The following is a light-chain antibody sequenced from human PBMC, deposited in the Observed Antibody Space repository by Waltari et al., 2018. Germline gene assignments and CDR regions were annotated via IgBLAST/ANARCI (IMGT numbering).Light chain of an antibody. Sequence: SYELTQPPSVSVSPGQTARITCSGEALPRQFTSWYQQRPGQDPIMLMYRDTERPSVIPEGFSGSSSGKIVTLTITGVQAEDEADYYCQSTDSSGSFVVFGGGTRLTVL. CDR1: ALPRQF. CDR3: QSTDSSGSFVV. V-gene: IGLV3-25*03. CDR2: RDT. J-gene: IGLJ2*01.